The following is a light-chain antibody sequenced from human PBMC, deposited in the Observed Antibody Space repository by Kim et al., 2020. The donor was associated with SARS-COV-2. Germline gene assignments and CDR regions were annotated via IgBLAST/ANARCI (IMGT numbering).Light chain of an antibody. CDR2: AAS. V-gene: IGKV3-20*01. Sequence: PGESATLSCRASQSVTSNSIGWYQQKPGQAPRLIIYAASSRATGIPDRFSGSGSGTDFTLTISRLEPEDFATYYCQQYGISPPVTFGRGTRLEIK. J-gene: IGKJ5*01. CDR3: QQYGISPPVT. CDR1: QSVTSNS.